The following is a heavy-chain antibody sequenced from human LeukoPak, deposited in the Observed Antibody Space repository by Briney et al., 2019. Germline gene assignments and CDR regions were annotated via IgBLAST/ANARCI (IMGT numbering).Heavy chain of an antibody. Sequence: PSETLSLTCSVSGASITTYSWNWLRQSPGKELEWIGYFSLGETTSYTSSLKSRVTISRDTSKNQVSLKLTSVTAADTAVYYCARWDELDWAFGTWGPGTLVTVSS. D-gene: IGHD2-21*01. CDR3: ARWDELDWAFGT. CDR1: GASITTYS. CDR2: FSLGETT. V-gene: IGHV4-59*08. J-gene: IGHJ5*02.